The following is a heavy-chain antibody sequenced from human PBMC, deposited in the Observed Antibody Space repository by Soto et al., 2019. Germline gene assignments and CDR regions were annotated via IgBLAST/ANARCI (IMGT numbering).Heavy chain of an antibody. CDR1: GFTFSSYA. V-gene: IGHV3-23*01. CDR3: AKDNDDSSGYYYDFDY. J-gene: IGHJ4*02. Sequence: EVQLLESGGGLVQPGGSLRLSCAASGFTFSSYAMSWVRQAPGKGVEWVSAISGSGGSTYYADSVKGRFTISRDNSKNTLYLQMNSLRAEDTAVYYCAKDNDDSSGYYYDFDYWGQGTLVTVSS. CDR2: ISGSGGST. D-gene: IGHD3-22*01.